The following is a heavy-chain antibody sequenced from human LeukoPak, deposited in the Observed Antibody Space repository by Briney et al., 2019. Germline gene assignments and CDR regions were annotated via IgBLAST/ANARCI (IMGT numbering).Heavy chain of an antibody. CDR1: GFTFHIYA. V-gene: IGHV3-23*01. Sequence: GGSLRLSCAASGFTFHIYAMHWVRQAPGKGPEWVSGIGGGDTYYAYSVTGRFAISRDDSKNTLFLQMNRLRAEDTAIYYCAKEPTIAAGVNGMDVWGQGTTVTVSS. CDR3: AKEPTIAAGVNGMDV. D-gene: IGHD6-13*01. CDR2: IGGGDT. J-gene: IGHJ6*02.